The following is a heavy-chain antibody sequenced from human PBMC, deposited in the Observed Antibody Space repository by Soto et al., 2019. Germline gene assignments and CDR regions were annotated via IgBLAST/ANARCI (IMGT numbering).Heavy chain of an antibody. CDR1: GRSMSGYY. CDR2: IYTSGTT. CDR3: AREDYYDTGYYVV. V-gene: IGHV4-4*07. Sequence: SETLSLTCTVSGRSMSGYYWSWIRQPTGERLEWIGRIYTSGTTDFNPSLKGRVTMSVDTSKNQFSLKLTSVTAADTALYYCAREDYYDTGYYVVWGQGTQVTVSS. J-gene: IGHJ4*02. D-gene: IGHD3-9*01.